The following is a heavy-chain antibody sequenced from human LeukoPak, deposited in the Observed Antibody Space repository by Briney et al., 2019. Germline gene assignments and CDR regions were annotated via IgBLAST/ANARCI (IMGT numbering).Heavy chain of an antibody. CDR2: ISSSGSTI. Sequence: VGALTLSCVHCGFTFSDYYMSWIRQAPGKGLEWVSYISSSGSTIYYAASVKGRFTISRDHAKNSLYLQMNSLRAEDTAVYYCARDGLEMATTFDYWGQGTLVTVSS. J-gene: IGHJ4*02. CDR3: ARDGLEMATTFDY. V-gene: IGHV3-11*04. D-gene: IGHD5-24*01. CDR1: GFTFSDYY.